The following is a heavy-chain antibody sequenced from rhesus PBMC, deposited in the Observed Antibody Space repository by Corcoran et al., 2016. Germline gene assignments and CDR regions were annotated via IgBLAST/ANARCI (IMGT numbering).Heavy chain of an antibody. CDR1: GYSISSGYY. J-gene: IGHJ4*01. Sequence: QVQLQESGPGLVKPSETLSRTCAVSGYSISSGYYWGWLLQPPGRGLEYIGYISGMSGSTINNPSLKGRVTISKDTSKNQFSLKLSAVTAADTAVYYCARHLAAGWLYYWGQGVLVTVSS. CDR2: ISGMSGST. V-gene: IGHV4-99*01. D-gene: IGHD6-13*01. CDR3: ARHLAAGWLYY.